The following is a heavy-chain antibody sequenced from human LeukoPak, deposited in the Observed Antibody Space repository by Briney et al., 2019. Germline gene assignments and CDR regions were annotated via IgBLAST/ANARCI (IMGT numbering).Heavy chain of an antibody. CDR1: GGSISSSSYY. V-gene: IGHV4-39*07. D-gene: IGHD3-10*01. Sequence: SETLSLTCTVSGGSISSSSYYWGWIRQPPGKGLEWIGSTYYSGSTYYNPSLKSRVTISVDTSKNQFSLKLSSVTAADTAVYYCARDLSYMVRGVILNPSNWFDPWGQGTLVTVSS. J-gene: IGHJ5*02. CDR2: TYYSGST. CDR3: ARDLSYMVRGVILNPSNWFDP.